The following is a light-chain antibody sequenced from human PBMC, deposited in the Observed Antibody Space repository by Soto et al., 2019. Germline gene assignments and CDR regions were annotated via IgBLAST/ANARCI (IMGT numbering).Light chain of an antibody. CDR3: QQYGSSTYT. V-gene: IGKV3-20*01. CDR1: QSVSSNH. Sequence: VVMTQSPATLSLSPRERATLSCRASQSVSSNHLAWYQQKPGQAPRLLIYGASRRATGIPDRFSGSGSGTDFTLTISRLEPEDFAVYYCQQYGSSTYTFGQGTKVEIK. J-gene: IGKJ2*01. CDR2: GAS.